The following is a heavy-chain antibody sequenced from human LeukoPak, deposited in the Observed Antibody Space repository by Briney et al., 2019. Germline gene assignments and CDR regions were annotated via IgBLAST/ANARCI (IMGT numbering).Heavy chain of an antibody. CDR2: IYYSGST. J-gene: IGHJ3*02. CDR3: ARFIGGAFDI. V-gene: IGHV4-39*07. Sequence: SETLSLTCTVSGGSISSSSYYWGWIRQPPGKGLEWIGSIYYSGSTNYNPSLKSRVTISVDTSKNQFSLKLSSVTAADTAVYYCARFIGGAFDIWGQGTMVTVSS. CDR1: GGSISSSSYY.